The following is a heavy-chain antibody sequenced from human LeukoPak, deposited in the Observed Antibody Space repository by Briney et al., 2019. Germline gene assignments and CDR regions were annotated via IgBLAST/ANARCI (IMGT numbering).Heavy chain of an antibody. CDR2: RWYDGTKK. CDR3: AKDYGSGSYAYDY. CDR1: GFTISSYG. V-gene: IGHV3-30*02. D-gene: IGHD3-10*01. J-gene: IGHJ4*02. Sequence: GGSLRLSCAASGFTISSYGMHWVRQAPGKGLEWVAFRWYDGTKKYYADSVKGRFTISRDNSKNTLFLQMNSLKSEDTGVYYCAKDYGSGSYAYDYWGQGTLVTVSS.